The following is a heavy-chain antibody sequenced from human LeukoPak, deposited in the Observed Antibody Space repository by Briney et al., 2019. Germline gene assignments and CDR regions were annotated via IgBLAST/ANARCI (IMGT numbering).Heavy chain of an antibody. J-gene: IGHJ4*02. CDR3: AKSDAYDTTYYFDF. V-gene: IGHV3-23*01. Sequence: PGGSLRLSCAVSGFTFTDYAMTWVRQAPGKGLEWVSGISGGGGGTYYADSVKGRFTISRDNSKSTLYLQMKSLRAEDTAVYFCAKSDAYDTTYYFDFWGQGTLVTVSS. CDR2: ISGGGGGT. D-gene: IGHD3-22*01. CDR1: GFTFTDYA.